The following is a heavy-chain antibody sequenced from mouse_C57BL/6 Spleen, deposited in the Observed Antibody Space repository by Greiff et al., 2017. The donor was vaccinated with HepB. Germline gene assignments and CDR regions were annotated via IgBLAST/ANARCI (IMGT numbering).Heavy chain of an antibody. J-gene: IGHJ4*01. CDR3: ARSDDYPYYAMDY. CDR2: IYPGDGDT. CDR1: GYAFSSSW. D-gene: IGHD2-4*01. Sequence: QVQLKQSGPELVKPGASVKISCKASGYAFSSSWMNWVKQRPGKGLEWIGRIYPGDGDTNYNGKFKGKATLTADKSSSTAYMHLSSLTSEDSAVYFYARSDDYPYYAMDYWGQGTSVTVSS. V-gene: IGHV1-82*01.